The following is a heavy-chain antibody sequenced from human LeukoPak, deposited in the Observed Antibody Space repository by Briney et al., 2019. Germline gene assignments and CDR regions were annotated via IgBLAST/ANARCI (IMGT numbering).Heavy chain of an antibody. CDR1: GGSISSSNW. V-gene: IGHV4-4*02. CDR3: ARDIQNPSLSSGSPYFDY. J-gene: IGHJ4*02. D-gene: IGHD6-19*01. Sequence: SETLSLTCAVSGGSISSSNWWSWVRQPPGKGLEWIGEIYHSGSTNYNPSLKSRVTISVDTSKNQFSLKLSSVTAADTAVYYCARDIQNPSLSSGSPYFDYWGQGTLVTVSS. CDR2: IYHSGST.